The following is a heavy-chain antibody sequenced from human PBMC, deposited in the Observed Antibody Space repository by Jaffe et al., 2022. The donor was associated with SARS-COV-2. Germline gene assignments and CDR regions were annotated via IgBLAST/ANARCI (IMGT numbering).Heavy chain of an antibody. CDR2: ISSSSSTI. V-gene: IGHV3-48*01. D-gene: IGHD3-22*01. CDR3: ARGDYYDSSGYLADAFDI. CDR1: GFTFSSYS. Sequence: EVQLVESGGGLVQPGGSLRLSCAASGFTFSSYSMNWVRQAPGKGLEWVSYISSSSSTIYYADSVKGRFTISRDNAKNSLYLQMNSLRAEDTAVYYCARGDYYDSSGYLADAFDIWGQGTMVTVSS. J-gene: IGHJ3*02.